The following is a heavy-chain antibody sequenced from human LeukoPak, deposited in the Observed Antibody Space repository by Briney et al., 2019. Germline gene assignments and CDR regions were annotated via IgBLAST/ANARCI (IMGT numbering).Heavy chain of an antibody. CDR1: GGSISSYY. J-gene: IGHJ3*02. CDR3: ARGAYYYDSRGYFTFHI. D-gene: IGHD3-22*01. Sequence: SETLSLTCTVSGGSISSYYWSWIRQPPGKGLEWIGYIYYSGSTNYNPSLKSRVTIPVDTSKNQFSLKLSSVTAADMAVYYCARGAYYYDSRGYFTFHIWGQGTMVTVSS. V-gene: IGHV4-59*12. CDR2: IYYSGST.